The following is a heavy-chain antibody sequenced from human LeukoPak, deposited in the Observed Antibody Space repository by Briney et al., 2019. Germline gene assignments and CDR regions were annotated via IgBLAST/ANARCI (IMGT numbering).Heavy chain of an antibody. CDR3: AREGSPLPGAFDI. J-gene: IGHJ3*02. V-gene: IGHV3-53*01. CDR1: GGSISSGGYY. Sequence: TSETLSLTCTVSGGSISSGGYYWSWVRQAPGKGLEWVSVIYSGGSTYYADSVKGRFTISRDNSKNTLYLQMNSLRAEDTAVYYCAREGSPLPGAFDIWGQGTMVTVSS. D-gene: IGHD3-10*01. CDR2: IYSGGST.